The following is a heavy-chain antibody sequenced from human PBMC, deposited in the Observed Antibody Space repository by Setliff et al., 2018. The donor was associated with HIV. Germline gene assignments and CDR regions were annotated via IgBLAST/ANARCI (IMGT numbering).Heavy chain of an antibody. J-gene: IGHJ5*02. D-gene: IGHD6-13*01. CDR2: ISAGKGEA. CDR1: GYTFTANT. CDR3: ASGVCSSWFEN. V-gene: IGHV1-3*03. Sequence: GASVKVSCKASGYTFTANTINWVRQAPGQRLEWMGCISAGKGEATYSQESQGRVTFTRDTSATTAYMELSSLISEATAVYYCASGVCSSWFENWGQGTLVTVSS.